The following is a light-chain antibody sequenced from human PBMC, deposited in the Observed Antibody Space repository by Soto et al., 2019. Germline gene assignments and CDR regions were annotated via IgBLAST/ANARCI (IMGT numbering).Light chain of an antibody. CDR1: TNDIGGYNY. CDR2: EVR. CDR3: SAWDDSLNGVV. Sequence: SALTQPASVSGSPGQSITISCSGTTNDIGGYNYVSWYQHHPGKVPKVIIYEVRNRPSGVSNRFSGSKSGNTASLAISGIQSEDEAEYYCSAWDDSLNGVVFGGGTQLTVL. V-gene: IGLV2-14*01. J-gene: IGLJ2*01.